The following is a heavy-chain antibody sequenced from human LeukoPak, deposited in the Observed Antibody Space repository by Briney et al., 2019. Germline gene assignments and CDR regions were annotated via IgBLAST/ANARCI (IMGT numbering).Heavy chain of an antibody. Sequence: GGSLILSCAASGFTFSSYGMHWVRQAPGKGLEWVAVIWYDGSNKYYADSVKGRFSISRDNSKNTLYLQMNSLRAEDTAVYYCAKISDYSNFLDYWGQGTLVTVSS. D-gene: IGHD4-11*01. CDR3: AKISDYSNFLDY. V-gene: IGHV3-33*06. CDR2: IWYDGSNK. CDR1: GFTFSSYG. J-gene: IGHJ4*02.